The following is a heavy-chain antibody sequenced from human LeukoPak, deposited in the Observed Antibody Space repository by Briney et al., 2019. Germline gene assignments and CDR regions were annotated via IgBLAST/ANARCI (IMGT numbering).Heavy chain of an antibody. Sequence: PGGPLRLSCAASGFTFSNYAMSWVRQAPGKGLEWVSAISGSGGNTYYADSVKGRFTISRDNSKNTLNLQMNSLRAEDTAIYYCAKSGGSYSYWYFDLWGRGTLVTVSS. V-gene: IGHV3-23*01. CDR3: AKSGGSYSYWYFDL. J-gene: IGHJ2*01. CDR2: ISGSGGNT. D-gene: IGHD1-26*01. CDR1: GFTFSNYA.